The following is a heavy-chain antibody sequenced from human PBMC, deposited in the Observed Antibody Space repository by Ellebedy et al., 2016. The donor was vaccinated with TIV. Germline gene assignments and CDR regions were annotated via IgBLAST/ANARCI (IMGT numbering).Heavy chain of an antibody. D-gene: IGHD1-26*01. CDR3: ARRENIVGAPFDY. CDR2: IYPGDSTT. J-gene: IGHJ4*02. V-gene: IGHV5-51*01. Sequence: GESLKISCKDSRNDFTNYWIAWVRQMPGQGLEWMGIIYPGDSTTKYSPSFQGQVTISADKSSTAYLQWSSLTASATAMYYCARRENIVGAPFDYWGQGTLVTVSS. CDR1: RNDFTNYW.